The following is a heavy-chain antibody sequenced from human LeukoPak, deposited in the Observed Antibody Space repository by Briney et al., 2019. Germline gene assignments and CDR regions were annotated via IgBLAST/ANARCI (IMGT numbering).Heavy chain of an antibody. CDR2: ISGSSSNI. CDR3: ARDGATVITFWYMDV. D-gene: IGHD4-11*01. CDR1: GFTFTINS. V-gene: IGHV3-21*06. J-gene: IGHJ6*03. Sequence: GGSLRLSCAASGFTFTINSMNWVRQAPGKGLEWVASISGSSSNIYYADSVKGRFFISRDNARNSLYLQMNSLRAEDTAVYYCARDGATVITFWYMDVWGKGTTVTVSS.